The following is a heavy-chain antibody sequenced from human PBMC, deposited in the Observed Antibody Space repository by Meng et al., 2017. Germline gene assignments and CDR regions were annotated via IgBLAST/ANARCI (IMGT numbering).Heavy chain of an antibody. D-gene: IGHD6-6*01. CDR2: INTYTGNS. Sequence: QVQLLQSGPELKKPGASVTVSCNASGYTFSSYAMNWVRQAPGQGLEWMGWINTYTGNSTYAQDFTGRFVFSLDTSVSTAYLQISSLKAEDAAVYYCARDRKQLHYWGQGTLVTVSS. V-gene: IGHV7-4-1*02. CDR3: ARDRKQLHY. CDR1: GYTFSSYA. J-gene: IGHJ4*02.